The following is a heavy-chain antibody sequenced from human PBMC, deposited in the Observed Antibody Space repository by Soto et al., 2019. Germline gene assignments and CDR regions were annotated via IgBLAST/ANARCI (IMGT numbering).Heavy chain of an antibody. CDR2: ISISGGNT. CDR3: AKDRERGYSYGRQGASDY. J-gene: IGHJ4*02. Sequence: GGSLSLSCAASGFTFSSFAMSWVRQAPGKGLEWVSGISISGGNTYYADSVKGRFAISRDNSKNTVSLQMNSLRAEDSAVYYCAKDRERGYSYGRQGASDYWGQGTLVTVSS. V-gene: IGHV3-23*01. CDR1: GFTFSSFA. D-gene: IGHD5-18*01.